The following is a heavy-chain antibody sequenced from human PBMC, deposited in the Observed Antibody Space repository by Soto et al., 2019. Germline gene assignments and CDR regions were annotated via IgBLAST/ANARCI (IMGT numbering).Heavy chain of an antibody. J-gene: IGHJ6*04. Sequence: SETLSLTCTVSGGSISSSNFYWGWIRQPPGKGLEWIGSIFHSGSAFHNTSLKTRVTISVDTSKNQFSLNVSSVTAADTALYYCARQSSSSGPLLPRFFSMHVRGKGPTVTVSS. CDR1: GGSISSSNFY. D-gene: IGHD6-6*01. CDR2: IFHSGSA. V-gene: IGHV4-39*01. CDR3: ARQSSSSGPLLPRFFSMHV.